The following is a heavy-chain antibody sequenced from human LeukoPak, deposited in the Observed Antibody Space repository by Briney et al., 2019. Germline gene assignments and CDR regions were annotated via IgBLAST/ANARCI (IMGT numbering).Heavy chain of an antibody. CDR1: GDSISSSSYY. J-gene: IGHJ4*02. CDR2: IYYSGTT. CDR3: ARHRRYTTGSEEYDY. D-gene: IGHD2-8*02. V-gene: IGHV4-39*01. Sequence: SETLSLTCTVSGDSISSSSYYWAWIRQPPGQGLEWIGSIYYSGTTYYNPSLKSRVTISVDTSRSQFSLKVGSVTAADTAVYYCARHRRYTTGSEEYDYWGQGNMVTVSS.